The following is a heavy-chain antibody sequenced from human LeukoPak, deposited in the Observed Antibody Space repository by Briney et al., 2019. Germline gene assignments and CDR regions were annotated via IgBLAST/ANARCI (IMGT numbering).Heavy chain of an antibody. J-gene: IGHJ6*03. Sequence: PGGSLRLSCAASGFTFSDYYMSWIRQAPGKGLEWVSYISSSGSTIYYADSVKGRFTISRDNAKNSLYLQMNSLRAEDTAVYYCASHTIFGVVRTSNYYMDVWGKGTTVTVSS. CDR1: GFTFSDYY. V-gene: IGHV3-11*01. D-gene: IGHD3-3*01. CDR3: ASHTIFGVVRTSNYYMDV. CDR2: ISSSGSTI.